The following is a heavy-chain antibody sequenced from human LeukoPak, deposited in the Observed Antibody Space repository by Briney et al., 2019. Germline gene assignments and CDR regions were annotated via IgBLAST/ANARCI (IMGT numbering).Heavy chain of an antibody. Sequence: PGGSLRLSCAASGFTFSTYSMNWVRQAPGKGLEWVSSISSSTSCIYYADSVKGRFTISRDNAKNSLYLQMNSLRAEDTAVYYCATAGYYLPDYWGQGTLVTVSS. J-gene: IGHJ4*02. D-gene: IGHD3-22*01. CDR1: GFTFSTYS. CDR2: ISSSTSCI. V-gene: IGHV3-21*01. CDR3: ATAGYYLPDY.